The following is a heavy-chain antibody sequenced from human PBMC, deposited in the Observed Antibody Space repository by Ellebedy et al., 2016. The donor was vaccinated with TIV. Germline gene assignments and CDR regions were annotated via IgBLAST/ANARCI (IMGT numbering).Heavy chain of an antibody. Sequence: ASVKVSCKASGYTFTAYYMHWVRQAPGQGLEWMGWINPNIGGTKYAQKFQGRVTMTRDTSISTAYMELSRLRSDDTAVYYCARAGERWYSSPDVWGQGTTVTVSS. D-gene: IGHD6-13*01. CDR2: INPNIGGT. V-gene: IGHV1-2*02. J-gene: IGHJ6*02. CDR3: ARAGERWYSSPDV. CDR1: GYTFTAYY.